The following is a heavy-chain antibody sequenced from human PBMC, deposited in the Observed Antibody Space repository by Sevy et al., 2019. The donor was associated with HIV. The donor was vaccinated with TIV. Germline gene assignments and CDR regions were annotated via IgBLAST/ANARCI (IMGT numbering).Heavy chain of an antibody. V-gene: IGHV3-48*01. CDR2: ISGSSTTI. CDR1: GFTFREYS. J-gene: IGHJ5*02. CDR3: AREGDSRPFDP. Sequence: GGSLRLSCVGSGFTFREYSMNWVRQAPGKGLEGVSYISGSSTTIEHADSVKGRFSISRDNADNSVFLQMNRLRVEDTAVYYCAREGDSRPFDPWGQGTLVTVSS. D-gene: IGHD3-22*01.